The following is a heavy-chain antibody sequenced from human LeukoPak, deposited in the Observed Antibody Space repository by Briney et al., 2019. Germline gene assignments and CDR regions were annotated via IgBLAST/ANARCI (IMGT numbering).Heavy chain of an antibody. J-gene: IGHJ4*02. CDR1: GFSISSGHY. Sequence: PSETLSLTCTVSGFSISSGHYWGWTRQPPGKGLEWIASISHSGTTFYNPSLKSRVTISVDTFKNQFSLTVTSVTAADTAVYYCSRGQSISAVAVWGQGTLVTVSS. V-gene: IGHV4-38-2*02. CDR2: ISHSGTT. D-gene: IGHD6-13*01. CDR3: SRGQSISAVAV.